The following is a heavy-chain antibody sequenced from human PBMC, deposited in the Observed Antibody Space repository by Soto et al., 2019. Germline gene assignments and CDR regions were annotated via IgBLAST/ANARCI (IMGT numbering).Heavy chain of an antibody. Sequence: QVQLVQSGADVKKPGSAVKVSCKASGGTFSSYAISWVRQAPGQGLEWMGGIIPIVGTANYAQQFQGRGKITADESTSTAYMELSSLRSEDTAVYYCARGLAAAAPLNLAYWGQGTLVPVSS. CDR3: ARGLAAAAPLNLAY. D-gene: IGHD6-13*01. V-gene: IGHV1-69*01. J-gene: IGHJ4*02. CDR1: GGTFSSYA. CDR2: IIPIVGTA.